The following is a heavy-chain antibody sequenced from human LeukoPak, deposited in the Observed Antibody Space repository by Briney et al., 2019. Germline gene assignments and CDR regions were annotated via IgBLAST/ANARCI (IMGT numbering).Heavy chain of an antibody. J-gene: IGHJ5*02. CDR1: GGSFSGYY. Sequence: SETLSLTCAVYGGSFSGYYWSWIRQPPGKGLEWIGEINHSGSTNYNPSLKSRVTISVDTSKNQFSLKLSSVTAADTAVYYCARGVFRVSFQWLVSRGGSDWFDPWGQGTLVTVSS. CDR2: INHSGST. CDR3: ARGVFRVSFQWLVSRGGSDWFDP. V-gene: IGHV4-34*01. D-gene: IGHD6-19*01.